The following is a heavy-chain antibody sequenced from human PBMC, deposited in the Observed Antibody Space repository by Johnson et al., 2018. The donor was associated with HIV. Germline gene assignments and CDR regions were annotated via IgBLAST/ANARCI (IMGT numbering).Heavy chain of an antibody. CDR3: AKDPFGYSYGFDAFDI. CDR1: GFTFNIYG. Sequence: VQLVESGGGVVQPGRSLRLSCAASGFTFNIYGMHWVRQAPGKGLEWVATISYDGRNKFYADSVKGRFTISRDNSKNTLHLQMNSLRAEDTAVYYCAKDPFGYSYGFDAFDIWGQGTMVTVSS. J-gene: IGHJ3*02. CDR2: ISYDGRNK. V-gene: IGHV3-30*18. D-gene: IGHD5-18*01.